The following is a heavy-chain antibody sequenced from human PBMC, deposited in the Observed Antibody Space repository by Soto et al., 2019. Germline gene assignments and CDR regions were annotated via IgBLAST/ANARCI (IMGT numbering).Heavy chain of an antibody. CDR1: GFTFSSYW. D-gene: IGHD6-13*01. CDR2: IKQDGSEK. CDR3: ARDGSAAGSPGLSYYYYGMDV. Sequence: GGSLRLSCAASGFTFSSYWMSWVRQAPGKXLEWVANIKQDGSEKYYVDSVKGRFTISRDNAKNSLYLQMNSLRAEDTAVYYCARDGSAAGSPGLSYYYYGMDVWGQGTTVTVSS. J-gene: IGHJ6*02. V-gene: IGHV3-7*01.